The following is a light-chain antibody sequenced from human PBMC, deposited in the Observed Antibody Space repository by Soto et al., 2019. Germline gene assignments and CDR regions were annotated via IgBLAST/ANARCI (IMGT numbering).Light chain of an antibody. Sequence: DLQMTQSPSSLSASVGDRVTITCRTSQSITSYLNWYQQKPGKAPKFLIYAASNLQSGVPSRFSGSGSGTDFTLTISSLQPEDFATYYCQQSYSTPYTFGQGTKLEIK. CDR2: AAS. CDR3: QQSYSTPYT. V-gene: IGKV1-39*01. CDR1: QSITSY. J-gene: IGKJ2*01.